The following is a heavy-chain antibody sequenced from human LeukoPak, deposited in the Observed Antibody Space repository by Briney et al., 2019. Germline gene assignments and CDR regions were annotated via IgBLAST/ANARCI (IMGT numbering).Heavy chain of an antibody. CDR3: ARSSVGVVPAAIARGIDY. CDR2: MNPNSGNT. CDR1: GYTFTSYD. V-gene: IGHV1-8*01. D-gene: IGHD2-2*01. J-gene: IGHJ4*02. Sequence: ASVKVSCKASGYTFTSYDINWVRQATGQGLEWMGWMNPNSGNTGYAQKFQGRVTMTRNTSISTAYMELSSLRSEDTAVYYCARSSVGVVPAAIARGIDYWGQGTLVTVSS.